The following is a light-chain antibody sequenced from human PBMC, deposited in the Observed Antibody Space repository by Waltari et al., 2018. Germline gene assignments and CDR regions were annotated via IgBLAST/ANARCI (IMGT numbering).Light chain of an antibody. V-gene: IGKV4-1*01. CDR3: QQYYRSRT. CDR1: QSVLYNSNGKNY. Sequence: DIVMTQSPDSLAVSLGERATLTCKSSQSVLYNSNGKNYLAWYQQKPGQPPKLLIYWASTRQSGVPDRFSGSGSGTDFTLTINSLQAEDVAVYYCQQYYRSRTFGQGTKVEIK. J-gene: IGKJ1*01. CDR2: WAS.